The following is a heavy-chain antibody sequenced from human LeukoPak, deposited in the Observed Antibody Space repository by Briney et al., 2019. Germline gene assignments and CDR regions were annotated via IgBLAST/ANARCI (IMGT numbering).Heavy chain of an antibody. D-gene: IGHD5-18*01. J-gene: IGHJ4*02. CDR1: GFTFSSYS. V-gene: IGHV3-48*01. CDR3: AKVSGIQLWFLYYFDY. CDR2: ISSSSSTI. Sequence: TGGSLRLSCAASGFTFSSYSMNWVRQAPGKGLEWVSYISSSSSTIYYADSVKGRFTISRDNSKNTLYLQMNSLRAEDTAVYYCAKVSGIQLWFLYYFDYWGQGTLVTVSS.